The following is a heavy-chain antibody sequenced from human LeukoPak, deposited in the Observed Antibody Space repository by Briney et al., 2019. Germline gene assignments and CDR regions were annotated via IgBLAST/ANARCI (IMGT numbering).Heavy chain of an antibody. J-gene: IGHJ4*02. CDR1: GYSFTSYW. D-gene: IGHD3-3*01. Sequence: PGESLKISCKGSGYSFTSYWIGWVRQMPGKGLEWMGIIYPGDSDTRYSPSFQGQVTISADKSISTAYLQWSSLKASDTAMYYCARHPHPIPTDYDFWSGYYPPIPYFDYWGQGTLVTVSS. CDR3: ARHPHPIPTDYDFWSGYYPPIPYFDY. V-gene: IGHV5-51*01. CDR2: IYPGDSDT.